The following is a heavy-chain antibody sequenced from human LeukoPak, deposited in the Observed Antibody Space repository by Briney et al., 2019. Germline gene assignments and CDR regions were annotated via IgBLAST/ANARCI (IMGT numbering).Heavy chain of an antibody. CDR1: GFTFSSYG. CDR3: AKDHYDSSGYFDY. Sequence: PGGPLRLSCAASGFTFSSYGMHWVRQAPGKGLEWVAVISYDGSNKYYADSVKGRYTISRDNSKNTLYLQMNSLRAEDTAVYYCAKDHYDSSGYFDYWGQGTLVTVSS. J-gene: IGHJ4*02. CDR2: ISYDGSNK. D-gene: IGHD3-22*01. V-gene: IGHV3-30*18.